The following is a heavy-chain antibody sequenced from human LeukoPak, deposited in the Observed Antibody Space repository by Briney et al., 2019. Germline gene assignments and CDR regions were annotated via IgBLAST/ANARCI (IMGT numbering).Heavy chain of an antibody. V-gene: IGHV4-30-4*02. J-gene: IGHJ4*02. D-gene: IGHD3-16*01. CDR3: ASSPRGRDFDY. Sequence: SETLSLTCTVSGGSISSGDYYWSWIRQPPGKGLEWIGYIYYSGSTYYNPSLKSRVTISVDTSKNQFSLKLSSVTAADTAVYYCASSPRGRDFDYWGQGTLVTVSS. CDR1: GGSISSGDYY. CDR2: IYYSGST.